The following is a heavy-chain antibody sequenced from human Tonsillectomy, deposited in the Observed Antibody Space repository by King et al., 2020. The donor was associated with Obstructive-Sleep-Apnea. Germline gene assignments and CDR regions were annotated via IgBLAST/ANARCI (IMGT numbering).Heavy chain of an antibody. D-gene: IGHD1-26*01. CDR2: ITSSGAYI. V-gene: IGHV3-11*06. J-gene: IGHJ6*02. CDR3: ARQIGASGSYYYYYALDV. Sequence: VQLVESGGGLVKPGGSLRLSCAASGFTFSDYYMSWIRQVPGRGLEWISYITSSGAYINYAASVKGRFTISRDNAKNSLFLHMKSLSVEDTAVYYCARQIGASGSYYYYYALDVWGQGTTVTVSS. CDR1: GFTFSDYY.